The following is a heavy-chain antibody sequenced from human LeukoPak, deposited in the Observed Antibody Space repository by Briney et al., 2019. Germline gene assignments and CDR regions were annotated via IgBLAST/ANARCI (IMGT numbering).Heavy chain of an antibody. Sequence: PGGSLRLSCAASGFTFSSYGMHWVRQAPGKGLEWVAVISYDGSNKYYADSVKGRFTISRDNSKNTLYLQMNSLRAEDTAVYYCAREDQVVAAMGFDYWGQGTLVTVSS. CDR1: GFTFSSYG. D-gene: IGHD2-15*01. CDR2: ISYDGSNK. V-gene: IGHV3-30*19. CDR3: AREDQVVAAMGFDY. J-gene: IGHJ4*02.